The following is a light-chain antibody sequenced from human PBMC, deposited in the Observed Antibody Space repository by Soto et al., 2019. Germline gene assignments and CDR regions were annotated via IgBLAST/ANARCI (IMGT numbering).Light chain of an antibody. J-gene: IGLJ2*01. CDR1: SDDVGNFNL. CDR2: EVS. V-gene: IGLV2-23*02. CDR3: CSYAGGSIYVL. Sequence: QTVVTQPASVSGSPGQSITISCTGTSDDVGNFNLVSWYQHHPGKAPNLIISEVSKRPSGVSNRFSGSKSGNTASLTISGLQAEDEADYYCCSYAGGSIYVLFGGGTKLTVL.